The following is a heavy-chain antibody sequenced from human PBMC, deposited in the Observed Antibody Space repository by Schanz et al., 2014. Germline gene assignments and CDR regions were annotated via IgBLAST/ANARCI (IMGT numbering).Heavy chain of an antibody. V-gene: IGHV3-74*01. CDR1: GFTFRNHW. Sequence: EPLVVESGGGLVHPGGSLRLSCAASGFTFRNHWMHWFRRGPGKGLSWVSRIDGEGTDTRYADSVKGRFTISRDNARNMVFLQMSSLRADDTAVYYCVRDERISSGVWFDPWGQGTLVTVSS. D-gene: IGHD3-22*01. CDR2: IDGEGTDT. CDR3: VRDERISSGVWFDP. J-gene: IGHJ5*02.